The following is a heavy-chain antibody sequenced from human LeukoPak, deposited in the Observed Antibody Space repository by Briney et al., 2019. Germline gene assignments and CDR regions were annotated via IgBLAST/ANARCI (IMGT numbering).Heavy chain of an antibody. CDR1: GYTFTSYY. CDR2: INPNSGGT. J-gene: IGHJ4*02. Sequence: ASVKVSCKASGYTFTSYYMHWVRQAPGQGLEWMGWINPNSGGTNYAQKFQGRVTMTRDTSISTAYMELSRLRSDDTAVYYCARTVEVYGDYVGYWGQGTLVTVSS. V-gene: IGHV1-2*02. D-gene: IGHD4-17*01. CDR3: ARTVEVYGDYVGY.